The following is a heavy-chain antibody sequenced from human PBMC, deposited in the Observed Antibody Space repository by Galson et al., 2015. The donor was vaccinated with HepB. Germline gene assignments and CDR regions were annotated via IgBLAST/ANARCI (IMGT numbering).Heavy chain of an antibody. CDR2: ISGGGGRT. V-gene: IGHV3-23*01. Sequence: SLRLSCAASGFTFSSYAMRWVRQAPGKGLEWVSAISGGGGRTYYADSVKGRFTISRDDSKNTLYLQMNSLRAEDTGVYYCAKDVTWGVVTGIPGPYFVYWGQGTLVTVSS. CDR3: AKDVTWGVVTGIPGPYFVY. D-gene: IGHD2-21*02. J-gene: IGHJ4*02. CDR1: GFTFSSYA.